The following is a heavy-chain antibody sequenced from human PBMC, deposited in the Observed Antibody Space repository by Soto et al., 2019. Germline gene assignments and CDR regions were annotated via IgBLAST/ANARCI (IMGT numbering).Heavy chain of an antibody. J-gene: IGHJ4*02. D-gene: IGHD3-3*01. CDR2: ISGSGGST. CDR3: AKGSGEYYDFWSGYHFDY. V-gene: IGHV3-23*01. CDR1: GFTFSNYE. Sequence: PGGSLRLSCAASGFTFSNYEMHWVRQAPGKGLEWVSAISGSGGSTYYADSVKGRFTISRDNSENTLYLQMNSLRAEDTAVYYCAKGSGEYYDFWSGYHFDYWGQGTLVTV.